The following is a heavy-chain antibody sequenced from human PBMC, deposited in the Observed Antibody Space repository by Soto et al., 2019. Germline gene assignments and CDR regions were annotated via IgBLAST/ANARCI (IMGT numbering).Heavy chain of an antibody. V-gene: IGHV3-43D*04. Sequence: EVQLVESGGVVVQPGGSLRLSCAASGFTFDDYAMHWVRQAPGKGLEWVSLISWDGGSTYYADSVKGRFTISRDNSKNSLYLQMNSLRAEDTALYYCAKDSRIAAAGTIYYYYYGMDVWGQGTTVTVSS. CDR2: ISWDGGST. CDR1: GFTFDDYA. D-gene: IGHD6-13*01. J-gene: IGHJ6*02. CDR3: AKDSRIAAAGTIYYYYYGMDV.